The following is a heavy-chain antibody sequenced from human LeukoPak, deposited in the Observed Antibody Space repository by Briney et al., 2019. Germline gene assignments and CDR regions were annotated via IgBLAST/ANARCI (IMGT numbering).Heavy chain of an antibody. J-gene: IGHJ4*02. V-gene: IGHV3-7*01. CDR3: VLPNPGY. CDR1: GFIFSGHT. CDR2: IKQDGSEK. Sequence: GGSLRLSCAASGFIFSGHTMHWVRQAPGKGLEWVANIKQDGSEKYYVDSVKGRFTISRDNAKNSLYLQMNSLRAEDTAVYYCVLPNPGYWGQGTLVTVSS.